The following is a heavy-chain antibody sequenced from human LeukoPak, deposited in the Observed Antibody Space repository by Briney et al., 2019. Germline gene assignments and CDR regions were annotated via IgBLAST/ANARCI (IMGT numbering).Heavy chain of an antibody. CDR3: ARALRGVRYYYGMEV. Sequence: GESLKISCKGSGYSFTSYWIGWVRQVPGKGLEWMGIIYPGDSDTRYSPSFQGQVTISADKSISTAYLQWSSLKASDTAMYYCARALRGVRYYYGMEVWGQGTTVTVSS. CDR1: GYSFTSYW. D-gene: IGHD3-10*01. CDR2: IYPGDSDT. V-gene: IGHV5-51*01. J-gene: IGHJ6*02.